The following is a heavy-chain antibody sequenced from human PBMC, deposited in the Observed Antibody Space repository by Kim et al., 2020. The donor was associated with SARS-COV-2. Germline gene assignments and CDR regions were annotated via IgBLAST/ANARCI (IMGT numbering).Heavy chain of an antibody. J-gene: IGHJ4*02. CDR1: GGSFSGYY. CDR3: ARGHYYDSSGYYNDY. D-gene: IGHD3-22*01. V-gene: IGHV4-34*01. CDR2: INHSGST. Sequence: SETLSLTCAVYGGSFSGYYWSWIRQPPGKGLEWIGEINHSGSTNYNPSLKSRVTISVDTSKNQFSLKLSSVTAADTAVYYCARGHYYDSSGYYNDYWGQG.